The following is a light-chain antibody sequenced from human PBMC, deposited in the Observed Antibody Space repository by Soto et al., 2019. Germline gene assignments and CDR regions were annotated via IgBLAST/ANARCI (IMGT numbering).Light chain of an antibody. V-gene: IGKV1-9*01. Sequence: IQLTQSPSSLSASVGDRVTITCRASQGISSYLAWYQQQPGKAPKLLIYAASTLQSGVPSRFSGSGSGTHFTLTISSLQPEDFATYYCQQLNSYPPLTFGGGTKLEIK. J-gene: IGKJ4*01. CDR3: QQLNSYPPLT. CDR2: AAS. CDR1: QGISSY.